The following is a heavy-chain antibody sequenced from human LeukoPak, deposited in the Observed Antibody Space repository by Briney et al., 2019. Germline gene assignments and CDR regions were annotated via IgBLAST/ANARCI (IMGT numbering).Heavy chain of an antibody. CDR2: MNPNSGNT. CDR1: GYTFTSYD. Sequence: ASVKVSCKASGYTFTSYDINWVRQATGQGLEWMGWMNPNSGNTGYAQKFQGRVTITRNTSISTAYMELSSLRSEDTAVYYCARAGSYYDFWSGYYSPGAFDIWGQGTMVTVSS. D-gene: IGHD3-3*01. J-gene: IGHJ3*02. CDR3: ARAGSYYDFWSGYYSPGAFDI. V-gene: IGHV1-8*03.